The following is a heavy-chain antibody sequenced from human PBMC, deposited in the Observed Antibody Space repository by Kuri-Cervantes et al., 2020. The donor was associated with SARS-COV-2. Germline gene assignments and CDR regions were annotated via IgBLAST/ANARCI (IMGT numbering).Heavy chain of an antibody. CDR1: GFTFSSYW. J-gene: IGHJ4*02. V-gene: IGHV3-7*01. CDR3: AREGDRITSDYYFDY. CDR2: IKQDGSEK. Sequence: GGSLRLSCAASGFTFSSYWMSWVRQAPGKGLEWVANIKQDGSEKYYVDSVKGRFTISRDNAKNSLYLQMNSPRAEDTAVYYCAREGDRITSDYYFDYWGQGTLVTVSS. D-gene: IGHD1-20*01.